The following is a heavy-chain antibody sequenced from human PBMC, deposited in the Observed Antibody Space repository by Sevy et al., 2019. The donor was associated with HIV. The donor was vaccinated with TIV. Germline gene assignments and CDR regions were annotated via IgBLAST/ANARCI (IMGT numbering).Heavy chain of an antibody. D-gene: IGHD3-22*01. V-gene: IGHV3-49*03. CDR1: GFTFGDA. J-gene: IGHJ4*02. Sequence: GGSLRLSCTASGFTFGDAMSWFRQAPGKGLEWVGFIRSKAYGGTTEYAASVKGRFTISRDDSKSIAYLQMNSLKTEDTAVYYCTRAGYYVSSGPLDYCGQGTLVTVSS. CDR3: TRAGYYVSSGPLDY. CDR2: IRSKAYGGTT.